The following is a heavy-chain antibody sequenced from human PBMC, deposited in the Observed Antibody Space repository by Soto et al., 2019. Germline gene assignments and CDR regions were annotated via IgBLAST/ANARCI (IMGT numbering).Heavy chain of an antibody. D-gene: IGHD2-8*02. CDR3: ARERAGGVGSYYFDY. CDR2: IYYSGST. CDR1: GGSVSSGSYY. Sequence: QVQLQESGPGLVKPSETLSLTCTVSGGSVSSGSYYWSWIRQPPGKGLEWIGYIYYSGSTNYNPSLKSRVTISVDTSKNQFSLKLSSVTAADTAVYYCARERAGGVGSYYFDYWGQGTLVTVSS. V-gene: IGHV4-61*01. J-gene: IGHJ4*02.